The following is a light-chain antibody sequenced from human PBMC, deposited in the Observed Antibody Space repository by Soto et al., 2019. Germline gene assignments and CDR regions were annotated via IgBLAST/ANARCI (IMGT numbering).Light chain of an antibody. V-gene: IGLV2-11*01. CDR3: CSYAGSYTVV. J-gene: IGLJ2*01. CDR2: DVS. Sequence: QSVLTPPRSVSGSPGQSVTISCTGTSSDVGAYNYVSWYQQHPGKAPKLMIYDVSKRPSGVPDRFSGSKSGNTASLTISGLQAEDEADYYCCSYAGSYTVVFGGGTKLTVL. CDR1: SSDVGAYNY.